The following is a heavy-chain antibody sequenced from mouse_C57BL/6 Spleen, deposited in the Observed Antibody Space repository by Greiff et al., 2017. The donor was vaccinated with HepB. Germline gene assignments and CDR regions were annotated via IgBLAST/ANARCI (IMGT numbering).Heavy chain of an antibody. CDR2: INPYNGDT. J-gene: IGHJ1*03. CDR1: GYSFTGYF. Sequence: EVQLQQSGPELVKPGDSVKISCKASGYSFTGYFMNWVMQSHGKSLEWIGRINPYNGDTFYNQKFKGKATLTVDKSSSTAHMELRSLTSEDSAVYYCARLYGSSYGYFDVWGTGTTVTVAS. V-gene: IGHV1-20*01. CDR3: ARLYGSSYGYFDV. D-gene: IGHD1-1*01.